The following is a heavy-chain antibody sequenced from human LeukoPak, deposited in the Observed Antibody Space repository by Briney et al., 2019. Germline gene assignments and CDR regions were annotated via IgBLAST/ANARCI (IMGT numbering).Heavy chain of an antibody. Sequence: GGSLRLFCAASGFTFSDYYMSWIRQAPGKGLEWVSYISSSGSTIYYADSVKGRFTISRDNAKNSLYLQMNSLRAEDTAVYYCARSPGSGYSGYDLDYWGQGTLVTVSS. CDR3: ARSPGSGYSGYDLDY. CDR1: GFTFSDYY. CDR2: ISSSGSTI. D-gene: IGHD5-12*01. V-gene: IGHV3-11*01. J-gene: IGHJ4*02.